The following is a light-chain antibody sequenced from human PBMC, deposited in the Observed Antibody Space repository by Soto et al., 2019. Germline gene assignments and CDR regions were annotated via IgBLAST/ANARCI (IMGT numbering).Light chain of an antibody. J-gene: IGKJ2*01. CDR3: LQDYNYPYT. Sequence: AIQMTQSPSSLSASVGDRVTITCRARQDIRNDLGWYQQKPGKAPKLLIYGVSTLESWVPSRFSGSGSATDFTLTISSLQPEDFATYYCLQDYNYPYTFGQGTKLEIK. CDR2: GVS. V-gene: IGKV1-6*01. CDR1: QDIRND.